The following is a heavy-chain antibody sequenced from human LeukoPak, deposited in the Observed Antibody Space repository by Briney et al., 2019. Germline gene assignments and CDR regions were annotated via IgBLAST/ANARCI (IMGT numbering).Heavy chain of an antibody. V-gene: IGHV4-59*01. CDR2: IYYSGST. CDR3: ARASYYVSGRYRTYYFDY. Sequence: GSLRLSCAASGFTFSNAWMSWVRQAPGKGLEWIGYIYYSGSTNYNPSLKSRVTISVDTSKNQFSLKLSSVTAADTALYYCARASYYVSGRYRTYYFDYWGQGTLVTVSS. J-gene: IGHJ4*02. D-gene: IGHD3-10*01. CDR1: GFTFSNAW.